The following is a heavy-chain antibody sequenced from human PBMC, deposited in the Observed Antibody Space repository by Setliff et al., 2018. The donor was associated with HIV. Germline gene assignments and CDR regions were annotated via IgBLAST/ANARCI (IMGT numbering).Heavy chain of an antibody. D-gene: IGHD6-19*01. Sequence: ASVKVSCKASGYTFTSYAMHWVRQAPGQRLEWMGWINVGNGDTKFPQRFQGRVTITGDTSASIAYMELSSLRSEDTAVYYCARGYGSGWEPLGYWGQGTLVTVSS. CDR2: INVGNGDT. CDR3: ARGYGSGWEPLGY. J-gene: IGHJ4*02. V-gene: IGHV1-3*01. CDR1: GYTFTSYA.